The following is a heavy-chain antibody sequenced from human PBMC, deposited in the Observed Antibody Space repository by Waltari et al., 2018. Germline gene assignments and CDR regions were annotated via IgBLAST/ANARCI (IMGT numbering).Heavy chain of an antibody. D-gene: IGHD6-13*01. CDR2: IWYGGSNK. CDR3: AKDQGVGPILAGSSSWEEMYYMDV. J-gene: IGHJ6*03. Sequence: QVQLVESGGGVVQPGRSLRLSCAASGFTFSSYGMHWVRQAPGKGLEWVAVIWYGGSNKYYADSVKGRFTISRDNSKNTLYLQMNSLRAEDTAMYYCAKDQGVGPILAGSSSWEEMYYMDVWGKGTTVTVSS. CDR1: GFTFSSYG. V-gene: IGHV3-30*18.